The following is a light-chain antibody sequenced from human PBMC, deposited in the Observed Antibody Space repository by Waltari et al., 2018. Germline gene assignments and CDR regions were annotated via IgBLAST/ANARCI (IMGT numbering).Light chain of an antibody. CDR3: ETWDSGLSAVV. Sequence: QSVLTQPPSVSAAPGQKVTFSCSGSSSNIGNNDVSWYQQLPGTAPQLLIYDKNKRPPGIPCRFSGSTSGTSATLGITGLQTGDEADYYCETWDSGLSAVVFGGGTKLTVL. V-gene: IGLV1-51*01. CDR2: DKN. J-gene: IGLJ2*01. CDR1: SSNIGNND.